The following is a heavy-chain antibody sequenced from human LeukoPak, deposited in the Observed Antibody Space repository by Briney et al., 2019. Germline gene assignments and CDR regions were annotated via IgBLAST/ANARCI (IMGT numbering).Heavy chain of an antibody. CDR1: GFTFSRYD. CDR2: IGTVGDT. J-gene: IGHJ4*02. D-gene: IGHD2-15*01. Sequence: PGGTLRLSCAASGFTFSRYDMHWVRQVPGKGLEWVSAIGTVGDTYYSGSVKGRFTISRDNAKKSLDLQMNSLRAEDTAVYYCARDWETYCSGGSCSHFDYWGQGTLVTVSS. V-gene: IGHV3-13*01. CDR3: ARDWETYCSGGSCSHFDY.